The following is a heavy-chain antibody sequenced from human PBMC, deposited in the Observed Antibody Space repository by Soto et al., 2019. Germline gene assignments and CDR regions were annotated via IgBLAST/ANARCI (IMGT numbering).Heavy chain of an antibody. V-gene: IGHV3-21*01. CDR1: GFTFSSYS. CDR2: ISSSSSYI. D-gene: IGHD2-2*01. CDR3: TYCSSTSCYLFYYYYVMDV. J-gene: IGHJ6*02. Sequence: PGGSLRLSCAASGFTFSSYSMNWVRQAPGKGLEWVSSISSSSSYIYYADSVKGRFTISRDNAKNSLYLQMNSLRAEDTAVYYCTYCSSTSCYLFYYYYVMDVWGQVTKVTVSS.